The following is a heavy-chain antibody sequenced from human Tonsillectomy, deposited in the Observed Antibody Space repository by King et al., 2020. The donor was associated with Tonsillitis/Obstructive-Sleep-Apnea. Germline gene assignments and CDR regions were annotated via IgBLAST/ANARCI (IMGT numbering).Heavy chain of an antibody. J-gene: IGHJ4*02. CDR3: ARDFTGYCSGGNCYSSGENY. Sequence: VQLVESGGGLVQPGGSLRLSCAASGFTFSTYWMTWVRQAPGKGLEWVANIKQDGSEKYYVESVKGRFTISRDNAKNSLYLQMNSLRHEDTAVYYCARDFTGYCSGGNCYSSGENYWGQGTLVTVSS. V-gene: IGHV3-7*04. D-gene: IGHD2-15*01. CDR1: GFTFSTYW. CDR2: IKQDGSEK.